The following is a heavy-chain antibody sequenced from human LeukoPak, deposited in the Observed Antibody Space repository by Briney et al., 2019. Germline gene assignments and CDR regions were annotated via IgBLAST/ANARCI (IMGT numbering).Heavy chain of an antibody. CDR2: IYTSGST. J-gene: IGHJ5*02. V-gene: IGHV4-4*09. CDR1: GGSISSYY. CDR3: ARLTTFWYSSSPNTNNWFDP. Sequence: MASETLSLTCTVSGGSISSYYWSWIRQPPGKGLEWIGYIYTSGSTNYSPSLKSRVTISVDTSKNQFSLKLGSVTAADTAVYYCARLTTFWYSSSPNTNNWFDPWGQGTLVTVSS. D-gene: IGHD6-13*01.